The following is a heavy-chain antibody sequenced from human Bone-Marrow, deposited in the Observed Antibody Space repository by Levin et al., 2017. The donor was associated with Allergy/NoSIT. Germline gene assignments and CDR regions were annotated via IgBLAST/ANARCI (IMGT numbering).Heavy chain of an antibody. CDR2: IYYSGRT. D-gene: IGHD3-16*01. J-gene: IGHJ6*02. V-gene: IGHV4-4*02. CDR3: AKDRVVGGEWGDHFYGMDV. CDR1: GVSISSSNW. Sequence: SETLSLTCAVSGVSISSSNWWSWVRQSPGKRLEWIGEIYYSGRTNYNPSLNSRVTISVDKSKNQFSLTLTSMTAADTAIYYCAKDRVVGGEWGDHFYGMDVWGQGTTVTVSS.